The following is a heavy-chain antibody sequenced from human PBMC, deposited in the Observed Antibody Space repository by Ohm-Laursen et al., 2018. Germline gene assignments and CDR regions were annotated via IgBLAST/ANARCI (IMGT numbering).Heavy chain of an antibody. Sequence: GTLSLTCFVSGGSISSYYWSWIRQPPGKGLEWIGCIYYSGSTNYNPSLKSRVTISVDTSKNQFSLKLSSVTAADTAVYYCVRGRSGGNYWGQGTLVTVSS. J-gene: IGHJ4*02. D-gene: IGHD3-10*01. CDR1: GGSISSYY. CDR2: IYYSGST. V-gene: IGHV4-59*08. CDR3: VRGRSGGNY.